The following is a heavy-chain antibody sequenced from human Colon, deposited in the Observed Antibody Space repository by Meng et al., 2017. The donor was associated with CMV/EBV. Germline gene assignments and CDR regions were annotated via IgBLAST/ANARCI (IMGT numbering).Heavy chain of an antibody. V-gene: IGHV3-66*02. CDR3: ARGDDIVEVAHAMLDY. Sequence: GESLKISCAPSSLNVSYSYMSWVRQAPGKGLEWVAILYVGHTTFYADSVRGRFTISRDNAMNTLYLQMNSLRAEDTAVYYCARGDDIVEVAHAMLDYWGQGTLVTVSS. CDR2: LYVGHTT. D-gene: IGHD2-2*01. CDR1: SLNVSYSY. J-gene: IGHJ4*02.